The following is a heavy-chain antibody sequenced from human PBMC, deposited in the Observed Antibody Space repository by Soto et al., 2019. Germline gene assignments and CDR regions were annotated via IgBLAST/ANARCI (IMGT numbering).Heavy chain of an antibody. V-gene: IGHV3-33*08. J-gene: IGHJ3*02. Sequence: GGSLRLSCAASGFTFSSYGTHCVRQAPGKGLEWVAVTWYDGSNKYYADSVKGRLTISRDNSKNTLYLQMNSLRAEDTAVYSCARDPNSSGWYGGAFDIWGQGTMVTVSS. CDR3: ARDPNSSGWYGGAFDI. CDR2: TWYDGSNK. D-gene: IGHD6-19*01. CDR1: GFTFSSYG.